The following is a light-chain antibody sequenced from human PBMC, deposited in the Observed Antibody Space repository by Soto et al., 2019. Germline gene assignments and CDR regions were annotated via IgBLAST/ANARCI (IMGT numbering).Light chain of an antibody. CDR1: QSVSIW. V-gene: IGKV1-5*03. J-gene: IGKJ1*01. CDR2: KSS. CDR3: QQFNTSPWT. Sequence: DIQIPQSPSTLSASEGDRVTISCRASQSVSIWLAWYQQKPGRAPKLLIYKSSILESGVPSRFSGSGSGTEFTLTISSLQPDDFATYYCQQFNTSPWTFGQGTKVDIK.